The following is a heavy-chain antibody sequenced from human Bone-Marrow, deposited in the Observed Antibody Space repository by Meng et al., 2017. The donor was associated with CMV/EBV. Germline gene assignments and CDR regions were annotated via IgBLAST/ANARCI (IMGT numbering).Heavy chain of an antibody. CDR3: ARVAAGSSSISGDWFDP. Sequence: GGSLRLSCAASGFTFSSYWMSWVRQAPGKGLEWVANIKQDGSEKYYVDSVKGRFTISRDNAKNSLYLQMNSLRAEDTAVYYCARVAAGSSSISGDWFDPWGQGTLVTVSS. D-gene: IGHD6-6*01. V-gene: IGHV3-7*01. CDR2: IKQDGSEK. CDR1: GFTFSSYW. J-gene: IGHJ5*02.